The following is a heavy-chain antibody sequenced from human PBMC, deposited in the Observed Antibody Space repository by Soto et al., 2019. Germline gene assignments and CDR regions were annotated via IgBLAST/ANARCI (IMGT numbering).Heavy chain of an antibody. CDR2: IYYSGST. CDR1: CGSVSSGSYY. V-gene: IGHV4-61*01. Sequence: NPSETLSLTCTVSCGSVSSGSYYWSWIRQPPGKGLEWIGYIYYSGSTNYNPSLKSRVTISVDTSKNQFSLKLSSVTAADTAVYYCARDGPRDCSGGSCYSRYYYYGMDVWGQGTTVTVSS. J-gene: IGHJ6*02. D-gene: IGHD2-15*01. CDR3: ARDGPRDCSGGSCYSRYYYYGMDV.